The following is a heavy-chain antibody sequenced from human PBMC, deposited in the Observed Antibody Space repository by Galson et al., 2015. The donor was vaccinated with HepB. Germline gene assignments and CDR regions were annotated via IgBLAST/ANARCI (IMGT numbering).Heavy chain of an antibody. V-gene: IGHV3-11*01. CDR2: ISSRQTTI. J-gene: IGHJ5*02. Sequence: SLRLSCAASGFTFSDFYMSWIRQAPGKGLEWLSYISSRQTTIYYAESVKGRFTVSRDNARNLLYLQMNTLRADDTAVYYCVREYCNSTSCSQGWFDPWGQGTLVTVSS. CDR3: VREYCNSTSCSQGWFDP. CDR1: GFTFSDFY. D-gene: IGHD2-2*01.